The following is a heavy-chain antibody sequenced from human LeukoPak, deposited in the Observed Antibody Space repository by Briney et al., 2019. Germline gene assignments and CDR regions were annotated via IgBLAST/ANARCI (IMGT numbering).Heavy chain of an antibody. V-gene: IGHV1-69*01. J-gene: IGHJ4*02. CDR2: IIPIFGTA. CDR3: ARDPGYCSSTSCYDY. CDR1: GGTFSSYA. Sequence: SVKVSCKASGGTFSSYAISWVRQAPGQGLEWMGGIIPIFGTANYAQKFQGRVTITADESTSTAYMGLSSLRSEDTAVYYCARDPGYCSSTSCYDYWGQGTLVTVSS. D-gene: IGHD2-2*01.